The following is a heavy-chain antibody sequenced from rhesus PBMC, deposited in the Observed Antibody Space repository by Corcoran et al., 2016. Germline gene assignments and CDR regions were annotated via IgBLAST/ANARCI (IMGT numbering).Heavy chain of an antibody. J-gene: IGHJ4*01. CDR2: IYPSDSDT. CDR1: GYSFTNYW. D-gene: IGHD6S26*01. Sequence: EVQLVQSGAEVKRPGESLKISCKTSGYSFTNYWISWVRQMPGKGLEWMGAIYPSDSDTRSSPSFQGLVTISADRSISTAYLQWSSPKASDSATYYCAKPRTTYSSGWSGFDFWGQGVLVIVSS. V-gene: IGHV5-2*01. CDR3: AKPRTTYSSGWSGFDF.